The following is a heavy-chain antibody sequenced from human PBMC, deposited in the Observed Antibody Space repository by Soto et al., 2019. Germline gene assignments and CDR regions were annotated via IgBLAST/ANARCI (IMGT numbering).Heavy chain of an antibody. J-gene: IGHJ6*02. CDR2: IYHSGST. CDR1: GGSISSSNW. D-gene: IGHD3-3*01. V-gene: IGHV4-4*02. Sequence: LSLTCAVSGGSISSSNWWSWVRQPPGKGLEWIGEIYHSGSTNYNPSLRSRVTISVDKSKNQFSLKLSSVTAADTAVYYCARDRGGRSYYYGMDVWGQGTRVTVSS. CDR3: ARDRGGRSYYYGMDV.